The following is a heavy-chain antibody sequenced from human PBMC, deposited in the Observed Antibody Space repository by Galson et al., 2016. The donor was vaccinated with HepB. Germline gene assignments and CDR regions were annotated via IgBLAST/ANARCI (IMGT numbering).Heavy chain of an antibody. CDR1: GFIVSTNY. Sequence: SLRLSCAASGFIVSTNYMTWVRQAPGKGLEWVSIIYSSGDTYYADSVQGRFTISRDNSKNTLYLQMNSLRVEDTAVYYCASPVPLGDWGQGTLVTVSS. J-gene: IGHJ4*02. CDR2: IYSSGDT. D-gene: IGHD2-21*01. CDR3: ASPVPLGD. V-gene: IGHV3-53*01.